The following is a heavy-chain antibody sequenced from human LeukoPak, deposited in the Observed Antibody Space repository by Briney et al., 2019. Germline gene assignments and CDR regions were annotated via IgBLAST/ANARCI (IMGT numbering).Heavy chain of an antibody. Sequence: RGESLKISCKGSGYSFTSYWIGWVRQMPGKGLEWMGIIYPGDSDTRYSPSFQGQVTISADKSISTAYLQWSSLKASDTAMYYCARQRASLRYCSSTSCSDRSYYYYGMDVWGQGTTVTVSS. V-gene: IGHV5-51*01. D-gene: IGHD2-2*01. CDR1: GYSFTSYW. CDR2: IYPGDSDT. CDR3: ARQRASLRYCSSTSCSDRSYYYYGMDV. J-gene: IGHJ6*02.